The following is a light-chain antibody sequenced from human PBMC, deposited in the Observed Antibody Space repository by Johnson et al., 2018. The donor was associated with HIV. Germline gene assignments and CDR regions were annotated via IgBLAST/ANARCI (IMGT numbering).Light chain of an antibody. CDR3: GTWDSSLRVGF. J-gene: IGLJ1*01. CDR1: SSNIGNNY. CDR2: DNN. Sequence: QSALTQPPSVSAAPGQKVTISCSGSSSNIGNNYVSWYQQLPGTAPKLLIYDNNKRPSGIPDRFSGSKSGTSATLGITGLQTGGEADYYCGTWDSSLRVGFFGTGTKVTVL. V-gene: IGLV1-51*01.